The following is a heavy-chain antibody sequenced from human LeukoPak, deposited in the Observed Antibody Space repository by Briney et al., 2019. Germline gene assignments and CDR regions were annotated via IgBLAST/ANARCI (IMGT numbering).Heavy chain of an antibody. V-gene: IGHV3-73*01. CDR2: IRSKANSYAT. D-gene: IGHD3-22*01. J-gene: IGHJ6*03. CDR3: TRQYDSSGYYYLALYYYYMDV. Sequence: GGSLRLSCAASGFTFSGSAMHWVRQASGKGLEWVGRIRSKANSYATAYAASVKGRFTISRDDSKNTAYLQMNSLKTEDTAVYYCTRQYDSSGYYYLALYYYYMDVWGKGTTVTVSS. CDR1: GFTFSGSA.